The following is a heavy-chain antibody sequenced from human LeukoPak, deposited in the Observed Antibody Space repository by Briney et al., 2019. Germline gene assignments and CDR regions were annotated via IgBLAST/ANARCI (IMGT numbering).Heavy chain of an antibody. J-gene: IGHJ4*02. CDR1: GFTFSSHG. CDR3: AKMCSLLSSTSCYNY. Sequence: GGSLRLSCAASGFTFSSHGMHWVRQAPGKGLEWVAFIRYDGSNNYYADSVKGRFTISRDNSKNTLYLQMNSLRAEDTAVYYCAKMCSLLSSTSCYNYWGQGTLVTVSS. CDR2: IRYDGSNN. D-gene: IGHD2-2*02. V-gene: IGHV3-30*02.